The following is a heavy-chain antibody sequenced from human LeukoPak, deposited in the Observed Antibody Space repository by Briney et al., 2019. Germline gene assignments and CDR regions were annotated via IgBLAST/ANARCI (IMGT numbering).Heavy chain of an antibody. Sequence: PSETLSLTCTVSGGSLSYYFWSWIRQPPGKGLEWIGYIYYSGSTDSTPSLKSRVTISVDTSKNQFSLRLTSVTAADTAVYYCARARGTYGDYPPDYWGQGTLVTVSS. D-gene: IGHD4-17*01. CDR2: IYYSGST. CDR1: GGSLSYYF. J-gene: IGHJ4*02. CDR3: ARARGTYGDYPPDY. V-gene: IGHV4-59*01.